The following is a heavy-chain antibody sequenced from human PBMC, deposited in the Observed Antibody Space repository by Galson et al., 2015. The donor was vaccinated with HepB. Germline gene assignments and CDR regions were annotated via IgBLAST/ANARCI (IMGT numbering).Heavy chain of an antibody. CDR2: ISRNTWTR. V-gene: IGHV3-48*04. CDR3: ARGRRPNHGYYWAMDA. J-gene: IGHJ6*02. Sequence: SLRLSCAASGFTFSSYSMNWVRQAPGKGLEWIAYISRNTWTRFYADSVKGRFTVSRDNNKNSVDLQLSSLRADDTAVYFCARGRRPNHGYYWAMDAWGQGTTVTVSS. CDR1: GFTFSSYS.